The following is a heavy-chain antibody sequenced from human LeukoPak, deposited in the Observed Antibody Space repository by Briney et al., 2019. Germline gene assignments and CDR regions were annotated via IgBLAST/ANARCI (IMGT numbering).Heavy chain of an antibody. V-gene: IGHV3-33*01. CDR1: GFIFSDYG. CDR2: IWNDGGNT. J-gene: IGHJ3*01. CDR3: ARDNAGLVKHLDAFDL. Sequence: PGGSLRLSCAASGFIFSDYGMHWVRQAPGKGLEWVAVIWNDGGNTYYGDSVKGLFTISRDNSKNTVYLQMNSLRAEDTAVYYCARDNAGLVKHLDAFDLWGQGTMVTVAS. D-gene: IGHD1-26*01.